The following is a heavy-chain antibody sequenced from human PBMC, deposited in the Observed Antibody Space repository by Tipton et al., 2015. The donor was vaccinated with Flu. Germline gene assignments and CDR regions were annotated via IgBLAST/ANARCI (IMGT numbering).Heavy chain of an antibody. CDR2: VSRSGNT. D-gene: IGHD3/OR15-3a*01. CDR1: GDSITSDYY. V-gene: IGHV4-38-2*01. CDR3: ARRGTGTGLAD. J-gene: IGHJ4*02. Sequence: LRLSCEVSGDSITSDYYWGWVRQFPGKGLEWIGSVSRSGNTDYNPSLKSRVTISIDTSKNQFFLKMKSVAAADKAVYYCARRGTGTGLADWGQGTLVTVSS.